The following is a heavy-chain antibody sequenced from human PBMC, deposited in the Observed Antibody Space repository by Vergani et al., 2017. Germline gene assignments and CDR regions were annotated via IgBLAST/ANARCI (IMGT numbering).Heavy chain of an antibody. J-gene: IGHJ4*01. V-gene: IGHV4-59*01. CDR1: GGSISSYY. CDR3: ARSRSPYYGGNDY. D-gene: IGHD4-23*01. Sequence: QVQLQQWGGGLLKPSETLSLTCTVSGGSISSYYWSWIRQPPGKGLEWIGYIYYSGSTNYNPSLKSRVTISVDTSKNQFSLKLSSVTAADTAVYYCARSRSPYYGGNDYWGQGTLVTVSS. CDR2: IYYSGST.